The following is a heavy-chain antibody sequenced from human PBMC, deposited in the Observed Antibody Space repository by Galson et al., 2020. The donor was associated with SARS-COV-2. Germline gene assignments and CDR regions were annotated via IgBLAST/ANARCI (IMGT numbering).Heavy chain of an antibody. CDR2: IYGDDER. D-gene: IGHD1-20*01. Sequence: SGPTLVKPTQTLTLTCTFSGFSLSGSLVAVGWIRQPPGKALEWLALIYGDDERRYSPSLKNRLTLTKDTSNNQVVLTMTNMAPVDTASYSCAHTSYITDWYFDYWGQGTLVTVSS. CDR3: AHTSYITDWYFDY. J-gene: IGHJ4*02. V-gene: IGHV2-5*02. CDR1: GFSLSGSLVA.